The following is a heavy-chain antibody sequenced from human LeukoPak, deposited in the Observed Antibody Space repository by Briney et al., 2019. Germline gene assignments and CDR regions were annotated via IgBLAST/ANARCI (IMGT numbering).Heavy chain of an antibody. CDR1: GFTFSGYA. CDR2: ISRGAGTT. V-gene: IGHV3-23*01. Sequence: GGSLRLSCAASGFTFSGYAMDWVRQVPGKGLEWISSISRGAGTTYYAASVKGRFAISGDHSKNTVYLQMTSLRAEDTAVYYCAKRGDYYYYGMDVWGHGTTVTVSS. CDR3: AKRGDYYYYGMDV. J-gene: IGHJ6*02.